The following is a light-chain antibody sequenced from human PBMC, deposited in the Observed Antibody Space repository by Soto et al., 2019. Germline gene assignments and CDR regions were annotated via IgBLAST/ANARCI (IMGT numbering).Light chain of an antibody. V-gene: IGKV3-15*01. Sequence: IVITQSPAALSVSPRQSAILSCRASQSVSSNLAWHQQKPGQAPRILMYDASTRATGISARFSGSGSGTEFTLTISSLQSEDFAVYYCQQYQNWPITFGQGTRLV. CDR1: QSVSSN. CDR3: QQYQNWPIT. J-gene: IGKJ5*01. CDR2: DAS.